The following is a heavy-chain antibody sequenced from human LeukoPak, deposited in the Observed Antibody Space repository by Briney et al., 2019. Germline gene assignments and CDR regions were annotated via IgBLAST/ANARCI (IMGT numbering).Heavy chain of an antibody. CDR2: ISGSGGTP. Sequence: PGGSLRLSCAASGFTFSSYAMSWVRQAPGKGLEWVSAISGSGGTPYYADSVKGRFTISRDNSKNTLYLQMNSLRAEDTAVYYCARDDDILTGYVYWGQGTLVTVSS. D-gene: IGHD3-9*01. J-gene: IGHJ4*02. V-gene: IGHV3-23*01. CDR3: ARDDDILTGYVY. CDR1: GFTFSSYA.